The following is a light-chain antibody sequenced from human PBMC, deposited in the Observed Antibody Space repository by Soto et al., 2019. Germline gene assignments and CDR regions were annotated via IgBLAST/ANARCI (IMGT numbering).Light chain of an antibody. V-gene: IGKV3-20*01. J-gene: IGKJ5*01. CDR2: GAS. CDR3: QQYGSSPPIT. CDR1: QSVSSSY. Sequence: VLALAAATLSLSQGERATLSCRASQSVSSSYLAWYQQKPGQAPRLPIYGASRRATGIPDRFSGSGSGTDFPLTISRLEPEDFAVYYCQQYGSSPPITFGQGTRLEIK.